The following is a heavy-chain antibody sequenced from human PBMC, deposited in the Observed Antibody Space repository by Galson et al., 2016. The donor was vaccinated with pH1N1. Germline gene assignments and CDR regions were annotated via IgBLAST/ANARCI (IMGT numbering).Heavy chain of an antibody. CDR2: INTKTGNP. CDR1: GFTFSNHG. Sequence: SVKVSCKASGFTFSNHGINWVRQAPGQGLEWMGWINTKTGNPTYAPGFTGRFVFSLDTSVNTAYLQINSLKADDTAVYYCARETPSPSPTVLRYFDWSRGLSAFDMWGRGTLVTVSS. V-gene: IGHV7-4-1*02. CDR3: ARETPSPSPTVLRYFDWSRGLSAFDM. J-gene: IGHJ3*02. D-gene: IGHD3-9*01.